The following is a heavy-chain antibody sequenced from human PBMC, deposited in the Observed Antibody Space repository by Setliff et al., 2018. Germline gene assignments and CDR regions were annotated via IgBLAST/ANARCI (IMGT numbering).Heavy chain of an antibody. CDR1: GYTFTSYD. V-gene: IGHV1-8*02. CDR2: MNPNRGNT. D-gene: IGHD1-26*01. Sequence: ASVKVSCKASGYTFTSYDINWVRQAPGQGLEWMGWMNPNRGNTGYAQKFKGRVTMTRNTSISTDYMELSSLRSEDTDVYYCATSYSGSYYGYWGQGTLVTVSS. J-gene: IGHJ4*02. CDR3: ATSYSGSYYGY.